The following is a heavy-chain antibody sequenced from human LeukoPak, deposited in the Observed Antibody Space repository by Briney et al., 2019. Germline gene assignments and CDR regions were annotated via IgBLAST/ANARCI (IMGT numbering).Heavy chain of an antibody. J-gene: IGHJ3*02. CDR2: INPSGGST. Sequence: ASVKVSCKASGYTFTSYYMHWMRQAPGQGLEWMGIINPSGGSTSYAQEFQGRVTITRDTFASTAYMELSSLRSEDTAVYYCARFPFLGDSSGSDAFDIWGQGTMVTVSS. CDR3: ARFPFLGDSSGSDAFDI. D-gene: IGHD3-22*01. CDR1: GYTFTSYY. V-gene: IGHV1-46*01.